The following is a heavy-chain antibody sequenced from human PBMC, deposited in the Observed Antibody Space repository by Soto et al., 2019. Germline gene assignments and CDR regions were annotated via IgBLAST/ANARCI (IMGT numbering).Heavy chain of an antibody. CDR1: GFTFSSYE. Sequence: GGSLRLSCVVSGFTFSSYEMNWVRQAPGKGLEWVSYITSNGDTIHYTDSVKGRFTISRDNAKNSLSLQMNSLRAEDTAIYYCERGGYYFDSSGYFLSYYSLDVWGQGTTVTVSS. CDR2: ITSNGDTI. V-gene: IGHV3-48*03. J-gene: IGHJ6*02. CDR3: ERGGYYFDSSGYFLSYYSLDV. D-gene: IGHD3-22*01.